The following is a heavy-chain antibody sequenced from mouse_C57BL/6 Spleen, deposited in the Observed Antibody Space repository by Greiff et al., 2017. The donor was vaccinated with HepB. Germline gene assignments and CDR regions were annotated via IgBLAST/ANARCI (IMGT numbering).Heavy chain of an antibody. CDR3: ARKRFYYGSSGNYAMDY. Sequence: QVQLQQPGTELVKPGASVKLSCKASGYTFTSYWMHWVKQRPGQGLEWIGNINPSNGGTNSNEKFKSKATLTVDKSSSTAYMQLSSLTSEDSAVYYCARKRFYYGSSGNYAMDYWGQGTSVTVSS. D-gene: IGHD1-1*01. J-gene: IGHJ4*01. V-gene: IGHV1-53*01. CDR2: INPSNGGT. CDR1: GYTFTSYW.